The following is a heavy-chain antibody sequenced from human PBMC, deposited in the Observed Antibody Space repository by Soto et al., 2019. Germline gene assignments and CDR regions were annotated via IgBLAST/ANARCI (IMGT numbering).Heavy chain of an antibody. J-gene: IGHJ4*02. D-gene: IGHD2-8*01. Sequence: PGGSLRLSCAASGFTFSSYGMHWVRQAPGKGLEWVAVIWYDGSNKYYADSVKGRFTISRDNSKNTLYPQMNSLRAEDTAVYYCAKGDCTNGVCHNDYWGQGTLVTVSS. V-gene: IGHV3-33*06. CDR3: AKGDCTNGVCHNDY. CDR1: GFTFSSYG. CDR2: IWYDGSNK.